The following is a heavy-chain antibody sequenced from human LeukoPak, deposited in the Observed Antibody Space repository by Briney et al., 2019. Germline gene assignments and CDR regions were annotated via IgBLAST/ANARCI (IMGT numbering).Heavy chain of an antibody. D-gene: IGHD6-13*01. CDR2: IYYSGST. V-gene: IGHV4-39*01. Sequence: SETLSLTCTVSGGSISSSTYYWGWIRQPPGKGLEWIGSIYYSGSTYYNASLKSRVTISADTSKNQFSLKLSSVPAADTAVYYCARPLSGSSSWHGDAFDTWGQGTMVTVSS. CDR3: ARPLSGSSSWHGDAFDT. J-gene: IGHJ3*02. CDR1: GGSISSSTYY.